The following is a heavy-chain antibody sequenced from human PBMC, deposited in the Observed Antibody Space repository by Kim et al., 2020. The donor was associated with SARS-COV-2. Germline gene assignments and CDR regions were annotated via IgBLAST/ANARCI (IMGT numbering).Heavy chain of an antibody. CDR1: GGSISSYY. D-gene: IGHD1-20*01. J-gene: IGHJ4*02. CDR2: IYYSGST. Sequence: SETLSLTCTVSGGSISSYYWSWIRQPPGKGLEWIGYIYYSGSTNYNPSLKSRVTISVDTSKNQFSLKLSSVTAADTAVYYCARANPYRIHEITPDPFFDYWGQGTLVTVSS. CDR3: ARANPYRIHEITPDPFFDY. V-gene: IGHV4-59*01.